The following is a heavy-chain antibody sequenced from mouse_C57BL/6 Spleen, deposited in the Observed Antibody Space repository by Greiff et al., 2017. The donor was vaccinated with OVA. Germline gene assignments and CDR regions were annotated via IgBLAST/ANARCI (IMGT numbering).Heavy chain of an antibody. Sequence: VQLQQSGPELVKPGASVKISCKASGYAFSSSWMNWVKQRPGKGLEWIGRIYPGDGDTNYNGKFKGKATLTADKSSSTAYMQLSSLTSEDSAVYFCARYPITTVVATRDAMDYWGQGTSVTVSS. J-gene: IGHJ4*01. CDR1: GYAFSSSW. D-gene: IGHD1-1*01. CDR3: ARYPITTVVATRDAMDY. CDR2: IYPGDGDT. V-gene: IGHV1-82*01.